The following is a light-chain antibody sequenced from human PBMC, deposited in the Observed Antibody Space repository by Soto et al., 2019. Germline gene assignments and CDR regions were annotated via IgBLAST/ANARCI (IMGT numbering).Light chain of an antibody. CDR1: QSVSSY. J-gene: IGKJ3*01. V-gene: IGKV3-20*01. Sequence: EVVVTQSPGTLCLSPGERATLSCRASQSVSSYLAWYQQKPGQAPRLLIYGASSRATGIPDRFRGSGSGTDFTLTISRLEPEDFAVYYCEQYGSSTFTFGPGTKVDIK. CDR2: GAS. CDR3: EQYGSSTFT.